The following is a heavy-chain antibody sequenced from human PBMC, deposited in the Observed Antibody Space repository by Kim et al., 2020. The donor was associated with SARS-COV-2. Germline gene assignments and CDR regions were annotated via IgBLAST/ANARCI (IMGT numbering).Heavy chain of an antibody. CDR2: IIPIFGTA. V-gene: IGHV1-69*13. Sequence: SVKVSCKASGGTFSSYAISWVRQAPGQGLEWMGGIIPIFGTANYAQKFQGRVTITADESTSTAYMELSSLRSEDTAVYYCARGGTIVVVVAATLDYYYMDVWGKGTTVTVSS. J-gene: IGHJ6*03. CDR3: ARGGTIVVVVAATLDYYYMDV. D-gene: IGHD2-15*01. CDR1: GGTFSSYA.